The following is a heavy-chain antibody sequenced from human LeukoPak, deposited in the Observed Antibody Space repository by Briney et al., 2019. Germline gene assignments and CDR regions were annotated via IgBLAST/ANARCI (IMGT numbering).Heavy chain of an antibody. V-gene: IGHV3-30*02. CDR3: AKGLTGRGWLPYFDY. D-gene: IGHD6-19*01. CDR2: IRYDGSNK. J-gene: IGHJ4*02. CDR1: GFTFSSYG. Sequence: GGSLRLSCAASGFTFSSYGMHWVRQAPGKGLEWVAFIRYDGSNKYYADSVKGRFTISRDNSKNTLYLQMNSLRAEDTAVYYCAKGLTGRGWLPYFDYWGQGTLVTVSS.